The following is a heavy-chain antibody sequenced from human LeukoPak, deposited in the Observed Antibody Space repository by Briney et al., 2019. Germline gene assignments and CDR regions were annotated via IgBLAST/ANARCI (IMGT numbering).Heavy chain of an antibody. V-gene: IGHV3-9*01. CDR2: ISWNSGSI. CDR1: GFTFDDYA. D-gene: IGHD3-22*01. J-gene: IGHJ6*02. CDR3: AKAMIGTTDYCYYGMDV. Sequence: PGGSLRLSCAASGFTFDDYAMHWVRQAPGKGLEWVSGISWNSGSIGYADSVKGRFTISRDNAKNSLYLQMNSLRAEDTALYYCAKAMIGTTDYCYYGMDVWGQGTTVTVSS.